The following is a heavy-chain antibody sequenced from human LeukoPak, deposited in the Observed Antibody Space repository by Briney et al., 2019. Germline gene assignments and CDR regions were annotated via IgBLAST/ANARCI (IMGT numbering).Heavy chain of an antibody. D-gene: IGHD3-16*01. CDR3: ASERPGEDGMDV. CDR1: GFTFSSTS. J-gene: IGHJ6*02. V-gene: IGHV3-33*08. CDR2: IWYDGSNK. Sequence: PGGSLRLSCAASGFTFSSTSMSWVRQAPGKGLEWVAVIWYDGSNKYYADSVKGRFTISRDNSKNTLYLQMNSLRAEDTAVYYCASERPGEDGMDVWGQGTTVTVSS.